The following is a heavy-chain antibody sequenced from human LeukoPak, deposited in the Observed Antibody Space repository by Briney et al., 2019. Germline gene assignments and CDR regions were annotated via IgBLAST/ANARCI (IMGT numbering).Heavy chain of an antibody. CDR2: IWYDGSNK. D-gene: IGHD3-16*01. V-gene: IGHV3-33*01. CDR1: GFTFSSYG. Sequence: GGSLRLSCAASGFTFSSYGMHWVRQAPGKGLEWVAVIWYDGSNKYYADSVKGRFTISRDNSKNTLYLQMNSLRAEDTAVYYGGRDSETVLGGVSTSGMDVWAQGPRVTVSS. J-gene: IGHJ6*02. CDR3: GRDSETVLGGVSTSGMDV.